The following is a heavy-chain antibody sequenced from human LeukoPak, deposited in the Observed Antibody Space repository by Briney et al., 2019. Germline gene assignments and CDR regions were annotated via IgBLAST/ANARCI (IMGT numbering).Heavy chain of an antibody. V-gene: IGHV3-7*03. CDR2: IKQDGSEK. CDR3: AKDLYGGRDNY. J-gene: IGHJ4*02. D-gene: IGHD4-23*01. Sequence: GGSLRLSCAASGFTFSSYWMSWVRQAPGKGLEWVANIKQDGSEKYYVDSVKGRFTISRDNAKNSLYLQMNSLRAEDTAVYYCAKDLYGGRDNYWGQGTLVTVSS. CDR1: GFTFSSYW.